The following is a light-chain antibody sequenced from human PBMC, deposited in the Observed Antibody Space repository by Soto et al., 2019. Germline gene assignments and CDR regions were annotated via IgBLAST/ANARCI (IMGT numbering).Light chain of an antibody. J-gene: IGLJ1*01. CDR1: SSNIGSNT. CDR2: SNN. V-gene: IGLV1-44*01. Sequence: QSVLTQPPSASGTPGQRVTISCSGSSSNIGSNTVDCYQQLPGTAPKLLIYSNNQRPSGVPDRFSGSESGTSASLAISGLQCEDETDYCCAAWDDSLNGYVFGTGNKV. CDR3: AAWDDSLNGYV.